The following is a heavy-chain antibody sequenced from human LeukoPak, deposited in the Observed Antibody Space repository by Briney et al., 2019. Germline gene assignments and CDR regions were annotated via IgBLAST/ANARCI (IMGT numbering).Heavy chain of an antibody. CDR2: ISGSGGST. V-gene: IGHV3-23*01. Sequence: PGGSLRLSCAASGFTFSSYAMSWVRQAAGKGLEWVSAISGSGGSTYYADSVKGRFTISRDNSKNTLYLQMNSLRAEDTAVYYCARGVIAAPYYFDYWGQGTLVTVSS. D-gene: IGHD6-25*01. CDR1: GFTFSSYA. J-gene: IGHJ4*02. CDR3: ARGVIAAPYYFDY.